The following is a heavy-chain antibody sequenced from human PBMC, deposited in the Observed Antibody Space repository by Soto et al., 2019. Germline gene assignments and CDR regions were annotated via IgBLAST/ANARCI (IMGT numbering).Heavy chain of an antibody. V-gene: IGHV1-69*06. CDR3: ARDAPPPELRFLEWHNYDYNGMDV. J-gene: IGHJ6*02. D-gene: IGHD3-3*01. CDR1: GVTYNTFA. CDR2: IIPVLGPA. Sequence: QVQLVQSGAEVRKPGSSVKVSCKASGVTYNTFAVSWVRQAPGQGLEWMGGIIPVLGPAFYAQKFQGRVTMTTDTSTSTAYMEVRSLRSDDTAIYYCARDAPPPELRFLEWHNYDYNGMDVWGQGTTVTVSS.